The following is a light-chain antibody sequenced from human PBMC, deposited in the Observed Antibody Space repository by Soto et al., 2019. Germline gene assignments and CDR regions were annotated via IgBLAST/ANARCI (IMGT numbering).Light chain of an antibody. J-gene: IGLJ1*01. Sequence: QSALTQPASVSGSPGQSITISCIGTSFDVDDYNSVSWYQQPPGKAPKLVIYEVNNRPSGVSNRFSGSNSDNTASLTISGLQAEDEADYYCSLYTTSSTPSYVFGTGTKVTVL. CDR3: SLYTTSSTPSYV. CDR2: EVN. CDR1: SFDVDDYNS. V-gene: IGLV2-14*01.